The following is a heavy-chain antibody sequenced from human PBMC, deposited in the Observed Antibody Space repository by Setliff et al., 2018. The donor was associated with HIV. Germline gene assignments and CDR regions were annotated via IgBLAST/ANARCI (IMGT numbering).Heavy chain of an antibody. CDR2: INAGNGNT. CDR1: GYTFTSYA. CDR3: ARGSTTTNYYYNYMDV. J-gene: IGHJ6*03. Sequence: GASVKVSCKASGYTFTSYAMHWVRQAPGQRLEWMGWINAGNGNTKYSQKFQGRVTITRDTSASTAYMELSRLTSDDTAVYYCARGSTTTNYYYNYMDVWGTGTTVTVSS. V-gene: IGHV1-3*01. D-gene: IGHD5-12*01.